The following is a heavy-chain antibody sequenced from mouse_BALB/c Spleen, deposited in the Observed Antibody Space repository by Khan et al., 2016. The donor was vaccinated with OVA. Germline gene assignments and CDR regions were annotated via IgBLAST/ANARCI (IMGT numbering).Heavy chain of an antibody. J-gene: IGHJ4*01. CDR2: ISCYNGAT. CDR3: ARDGYYYAIDY. V-gene: IGHV1S34*01. D-gene: IGHD2-3*01. CDR1: GYSFTGYY. Sequence: LVKTGASVKISCKASGYSFTGYYIHWVKQSHGKSLEWIGFISCYNGATGYNQKFQGKATFTVDPSSSTAYMQFSSLTSVDSAVYYCARDGYYYAIDYWGQGTSATVSS.